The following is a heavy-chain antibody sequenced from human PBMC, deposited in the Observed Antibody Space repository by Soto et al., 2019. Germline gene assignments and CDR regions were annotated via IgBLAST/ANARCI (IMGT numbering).Heavy chain of an antibody. CDR1: GFTSSSYS. CDR2: ISFGGNYI. J-gene: IGHJ4*02. CDR3: ARDQGIAANLDY. D-gene: IGHD6-13*01. V-gene: IGHV3-21*01. Sequence: LRLSCAASGFTSSSYSLNWVRQAPGKGLEWVSSISFGGNYIYYADSVRDRFTISRDNAKNSLYLQMNSLRAEDTAVYYCARDQGIAANLDYWGQGTLVTVSS.